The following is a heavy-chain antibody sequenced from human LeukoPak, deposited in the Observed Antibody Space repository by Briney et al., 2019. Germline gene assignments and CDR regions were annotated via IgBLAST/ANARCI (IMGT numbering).Heavy chain of an antibody. CDR3: ARGETSSYDY. CDR1: GFTFSTYV. D-gene: IGHD2-2*01. V-gene: IGHV3-23*01. Sequence: GGSLRLSCAASGFTFSTYVMSWVRQAPGKGLEWVSTMSDSGGITHYADSVRGRFTISRDNSKNTLYLQMNSLRVEDTAVYYCARGETSSYDYWGQGTLVTVSS. J-gene: IGHJ4*02. CDR2: MSDSGGIT.